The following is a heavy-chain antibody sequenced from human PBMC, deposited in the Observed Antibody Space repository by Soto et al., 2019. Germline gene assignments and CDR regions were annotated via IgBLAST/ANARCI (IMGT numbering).Heavy chain of an antibody. CDR3: VRGRSDSLMDV. V-gene: IGHV3-48*02. CDR2: ISSSRATI. CDR1: GFTLNSFS. Sequence: GGSLRLSCAGSGFTLNSFSMNWVRQAPGKGLEWVSYISSSRATIYYADSVKGRFTISRDDAKNSLYLQMNSLRDDDTAVNYCVRGRSDSLMDVWGQGTTVTVSS. D-gene: IGHD2-15*01. J-gene: IGHJ6*02.